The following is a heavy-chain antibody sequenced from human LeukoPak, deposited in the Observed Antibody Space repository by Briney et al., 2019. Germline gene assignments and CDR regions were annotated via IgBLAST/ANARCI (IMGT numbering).Heavy chain of an antibody. CDR1: GFTFSSYA. J-gene: IGHJ3*02. V-gene: IGHV3-30*04. Sequence: GGSLRLSCAASGFTFSSYAMHWVRQAPGKGLEWVAVISYDGSNKYYADSVKGRFTISRDNAKNSLYLQMSILRAADTAVYYCARVRIAVAVSAFDIWGQGTMVTVSS. CDR2: ISYDGSNK. D-gene: IGHD6-19*01. CDR3: ARVRIAVAVSAFDI.